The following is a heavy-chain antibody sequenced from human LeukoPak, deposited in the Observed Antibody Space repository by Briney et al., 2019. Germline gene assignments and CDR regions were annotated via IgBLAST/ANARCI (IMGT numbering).Heavy chain of an antibody. CDR3: AQILVTDAFDI. CDR2: IIPILGIA. V-gene: IGHV1-69*04. J-gene: IGHJ3*02. Sequence: SVKVSCKASGGTFSSYAISWVRQAPGQXXXWMGRIIPILGIANYAQKFQGRVTITADKSTSTAYMELSSLRSEDTAVYYCAQILVTDAFDIWGQGTMVTVSS. D-gene: IGHD2-8*02. CDR1: GGTFSSYA.